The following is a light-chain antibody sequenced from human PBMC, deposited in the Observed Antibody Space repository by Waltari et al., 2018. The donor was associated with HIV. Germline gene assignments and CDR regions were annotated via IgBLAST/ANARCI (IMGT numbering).Light chain of an antibody. V-gene: IGLV3-19*01. J-gene: IGLJ3*02. CDR3: NSRDSSGNHWV. CDR1: SLRSYY. CDR2: GKN. Sequence: SSELTQDPAVSVALGQTVRITCQGDSLRSYYASWYQQKPGQAPVLVIYGKNNRPSGLPARCSVSSSGNTASLTITGAQAKDEADYYFNSRDSSGNHWVFGGGTKLTVL.